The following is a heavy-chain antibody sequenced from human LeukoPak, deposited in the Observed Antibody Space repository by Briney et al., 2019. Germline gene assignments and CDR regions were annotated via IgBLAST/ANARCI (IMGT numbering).Heavy chain of an antibody. CDR1: GGTFSSYA. J-gene: IGHJ3*02. V-gene: IGHV1-69*01. Sequence: SVTVSCKASGGTFSSYAISWVRQAPGQGLEWMGGIIPIFGTANYAQKFQGRVTITADESTSTAYMELSSLRSEDTAVYYCARRGISYYDSSGYPSDAFDIWGQGTMVTVSS. D-gene: IGHD3-22*01. CDR3: ARRGISYYDSSGYPSDAFDI. CDR2: IIPIFGTA.